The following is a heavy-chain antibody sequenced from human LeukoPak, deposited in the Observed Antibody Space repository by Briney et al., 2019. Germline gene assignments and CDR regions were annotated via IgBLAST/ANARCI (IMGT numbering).Heavy chain of an antibody. Sequence: GGSLRLSCAASGFTFSSYAMSWVRQAPGKGLELVSAISGSGGSTYYADSVKGRFTISRDNSKNTLYLQMNSLRAEDTAVYYCAKVPGGSYLYYFDYWGQGTLVTVSS. V-gene: IGHV3-23*01. CDR2: ISGSGGST. CDR3: AKVPGGSYLYYFDY. CDR1: GFTFSSYA. J-gene: IGHJ4*02. D-gene: IGHD1-26*01.